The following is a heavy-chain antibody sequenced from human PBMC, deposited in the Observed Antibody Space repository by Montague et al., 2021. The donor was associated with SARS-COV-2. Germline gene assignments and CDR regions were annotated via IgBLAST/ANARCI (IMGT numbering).Heavy chain of an antibody. CDR3: ARHITGSGNAFDI. CDR1: GGSVSSSCYY. D-gene: IGHD3-10*01. J-gene: IGHJ3*02. V-gene: IGHV4-39*01. CDR2: YYYTGSY. Sequence: SETLSLTCTVSGGSVSSSCYYWGWIRQPPGQGLDWFVSYYYTGSYYYNPYLQSPVSISIDTSKNQFSLKLSSVTAADTSLYYCARHITGSGNAFDIWGQGTMVTVSS.